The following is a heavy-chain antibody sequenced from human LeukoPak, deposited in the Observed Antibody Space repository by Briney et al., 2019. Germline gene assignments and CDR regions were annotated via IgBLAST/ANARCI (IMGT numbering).Heavy chain of an antibody. CDR3: ARTSRGVIWNY. D-gene: IGHD3-10*01. Sequence: SETLSLTCAVYGGSFSGYYWSWIRQPPGKGLEWIGEINHSGSTNYNPSLKSRVTISVDTSKNQFSLKLSSVTAAGTAVYYCARTSRGVIWNYWGQGTLVTVSS. CDR2: INHSGST. J-gene: IGHJ4*02. CDR1: GGSFSGYY. V-gene: IGHV4-34*01.